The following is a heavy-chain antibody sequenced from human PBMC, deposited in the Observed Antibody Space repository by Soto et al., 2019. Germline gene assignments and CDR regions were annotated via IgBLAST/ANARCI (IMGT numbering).Heavy chain of an antibody. D-gene: IGHD3-10*01. CDR2: IIPILGIA. CDR1: VGTFSSYA. V-gene: IGHV1-69*04. CDR3: ASPRVYGSGSYHDAFDI. J-gene: IGHJ3*02. Sequence: GASVKVSCKASVGTFSSYAISWVRQAPGQGLEWMGRIIPILGIANYAQKFQGRVTITADKSTSTAYMELSSLRSEDTAVYYCASPRVYGSGSYHDAFDIWGQGTMVTVSS.